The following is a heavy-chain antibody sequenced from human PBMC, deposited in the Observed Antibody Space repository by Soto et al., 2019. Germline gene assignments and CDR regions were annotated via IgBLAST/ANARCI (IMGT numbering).Heavy chain of an antibody. J-gene: IGHJ4*02. CDR2: TNPNSGNT. Sequence: QVQLVQSGAEVKKPGASVKVSCKASGYTFTSYDINWARQATGQGLEWMGWTNPNSGNTGYAQKCQGRVTRPRNTSISTAYMELSSLGSEAAAVYYCARENVGAVACWGQGTLVTVSS. CDR3: ARENVGAVAC. CDR1: GYTFTSYD. D-gene: IGHD1-26*01. V-gene: IGHV1-8*01.